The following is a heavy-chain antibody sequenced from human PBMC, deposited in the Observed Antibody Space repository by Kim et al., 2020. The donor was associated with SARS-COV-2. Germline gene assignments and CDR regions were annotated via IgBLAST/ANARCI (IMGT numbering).Heavy chain of an antibody. Sequence: SETLSLTCTVSGGSISSGSYYWSWIRQPAGKGLEWIGRIYTSGSTNYNPSLKSRVTISVDTSKNQFSLKLSSVTAADTAVYYCARDRGRGYSGYDSLDYYYYGMDVWGQGTTVTVSS. V-gene: IGHV4-61*02. J-gene: IGHJ6*02. D-gene: IGHD5-12*01. CDR2: IYTSGST. CDR3: ARDRGRGYSGYDSLDYYYYGMDV. CDR1: GGSISSGSYY.